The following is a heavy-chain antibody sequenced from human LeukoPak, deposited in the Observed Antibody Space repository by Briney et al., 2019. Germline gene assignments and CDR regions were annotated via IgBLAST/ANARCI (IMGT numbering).Heavy chain of an antibody. V-gene: IGHV4-59*01. D-gene: IGHD3-10*01. J-gene: IGHJ6*02. CDR1: GGSISSYY. CDR2: IYYSGST. Sequence: PSETLSLTCTVSGGSISSYYWSWIRQPPRKGLEWIGYIYYSGSTNYNPSLKSRVTISVDTSKNQFSLKLSSVTAADTAVYYCARDGSTGGYYGMDVWGQGTTVTVSS. CDR3: ARDGSTGGYYGMDV.